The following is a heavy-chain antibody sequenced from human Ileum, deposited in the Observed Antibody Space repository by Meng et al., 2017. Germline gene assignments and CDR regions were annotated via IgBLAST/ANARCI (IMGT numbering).Heavy chain of an antibody. CDR3: ARGGHDSSGYYSFDY. Sequence: VPLQRWGAGLLKPSGTLSLTCAVYGGSFSGYYWSWIRQPPGKGLEWIGEINHSGSTNYTPSLKSRVTISVDTSKNQFSLKLSSVTAADTAVYYCARGGHDSSGYYSFDYWGQGTLVTVSS. CDR2: INHSGST. J-gene: IGHJ4*02. D-gene: IGHD3-22*01. CDR1: GGSFSGYY. V-gene: IGHV4-34*01.